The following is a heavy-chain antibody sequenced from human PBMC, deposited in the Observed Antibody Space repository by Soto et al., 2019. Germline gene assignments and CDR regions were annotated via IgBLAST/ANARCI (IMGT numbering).Heavy chain of an antibody. J-gene: IGHJ4*02. CDR3: ARTNSYGMN. V-gene: IGHV4-39*07. CDR2: IYYSGST. CDR1: GGSLSSSTYY. D-gene: IGHD5-18*01. Sequence: SETLSLTCTVSGGSLSSSTYYWGWIRQPPGKGLEWIGYIYYSGSTYYNPSLKSRVTISVDTSKNQFSLKLSSVTAAGTAVYYCARTNSYGMNWGQGTLVTVSS.